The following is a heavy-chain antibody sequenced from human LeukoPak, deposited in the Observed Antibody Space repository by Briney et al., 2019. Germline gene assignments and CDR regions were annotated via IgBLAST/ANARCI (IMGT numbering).Heavy chain of an antibody. Sequence: GASVKVSCKASGYTFTSYDINWVRQATGQGLEWMGWMNPNSGNTGYAQKFQGRVTMTRNTPISKAYMELSSLRSEDTAVYYCARGPPNYYDSSGSYDYWGQGTLVTVSS. CDR3: ARGPPNYYDSSGSYDY. D-gene: IGHD3-22*01. CDR2: MNPNSGNT. CDR1: GYTFTSYD. J-gene: IGHJ4*02. V-gene: IGHV1-8*01.